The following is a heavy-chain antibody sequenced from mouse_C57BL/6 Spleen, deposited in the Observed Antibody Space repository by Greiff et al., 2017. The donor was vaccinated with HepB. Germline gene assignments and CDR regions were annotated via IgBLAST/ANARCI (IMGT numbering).Heavy chain of an antibody. CDR1: GYTFTSYW. Sequence: QVHVKQPGAELVMPGASVKLSCKASGYTFTSYWMHWVKQRPGQGLEWIGEIDPSDSYTNYNQKFKGKSTLTVDKSSSTAYMQLSSLTSEDSAVYYCARSIYYGSSYCFDYWGQGTTLTVSS. J-gene: IGHJ2*01. CDR3: ARSIYYGSSYCFDY. V-gene: IGHV1-69*01. CDR2: IDPSDSYT. D-gene: IGHD1-1*01.